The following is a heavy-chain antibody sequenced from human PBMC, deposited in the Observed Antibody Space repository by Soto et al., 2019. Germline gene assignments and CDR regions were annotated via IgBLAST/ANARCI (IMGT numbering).Heavy chain of an antibody. D-gene: IGHD4-17*01. Sequence: ASVKVSCKVSGYTLTELSMHWVRQAPGKGLEWMGGFDPEDGETIYAQKFQGSDTMTADTSTATAYMELSRLRSGETAVYYCATELTPFQDYGASPLDYWGKETLVTVSS. V-gene: IGHV1-24*01. CDR2: FDPEDGET. J-gene: IGHJ4*02. CDR3: ATELTPFQDYGASPLDY. CDR1: GYTLTELS.